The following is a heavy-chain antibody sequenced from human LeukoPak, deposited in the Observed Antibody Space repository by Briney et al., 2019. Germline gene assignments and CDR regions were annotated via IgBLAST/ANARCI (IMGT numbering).Heavy chain of an antibody. D-gene: IGHD6-13*01. CDR1: GGSLRSGGFY. CDR3: ARLRGGEGVRGEYSSSWLSLDP. Sequence: SETLSLTCTVFGGSLRSGGFYWSWIRQPPGKGLEWIGYIYYSGSTNYNPSLKSRVTISVDTSKNQFSLKLSSVTAADTAVYYCARLRGGEGVRGEYSSSWLSLDPWGQGTLVTVSS. CDR2: IYYSGST. J-gene: IGHJ5*02. V-gene: IGHV4-61*08.